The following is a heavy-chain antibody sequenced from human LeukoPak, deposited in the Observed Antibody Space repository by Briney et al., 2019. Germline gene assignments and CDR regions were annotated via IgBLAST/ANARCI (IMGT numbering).Heavy chain of an antibody. D-gene: IGHD5-18*01. Sequence: SETLSLTCAVSGGSISSSNWWSWVRQPPGKGLEWIGEIYHSGSTNYNPSLKSRVTISVDKSKNQFSLKLSSVTAADTAVYYCARGTHSYGRYYFDYWGQGTLVTVSS. J-gene: IGHJ4*02. CDR1: GGSISSSNW. V-gene: IGHV4-4*02. CDR3: ARGTHSYGRYYFDY. CDR2: IYHSGST.